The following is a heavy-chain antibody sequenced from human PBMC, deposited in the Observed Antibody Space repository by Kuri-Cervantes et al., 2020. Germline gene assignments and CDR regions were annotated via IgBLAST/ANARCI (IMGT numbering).Heavy chain of an antibody. V-gene: IGHV3-23*01. CDR1: GFTFSAYA. D-gene: IGHD1-26*01. CDR3: AKGELLQGYFDY. J-gene: IGHJ4*02. CDR2: MSGSGDST. Sequence: GGSLRLSCAASGFTFSAYAMNWVRQSPGKGLEWVSAMSGSGDSTYYADSVKGRFTISRDNSKNTLYLQMNSLRAEDTAVYYCAKGELLQGYFDYWGQGTLVTVSS.